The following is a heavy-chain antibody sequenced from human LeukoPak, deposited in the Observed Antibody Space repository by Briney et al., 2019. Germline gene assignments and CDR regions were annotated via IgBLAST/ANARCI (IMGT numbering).Heavy chain of an antibody. V-gene: IGHV5-51*01. Sequence: GASLQISCKGSGSIFTSYWIGWVRQLPGKGLEWMGIIYPGDSDTRYSPSFQGQVTISADKSISTAYLQWSSLKASDTAMYYCATSVPAAILGFDPWGQGTLVTVSS. CDR1: GSIFTSYW. CDR2: IYPGDSDT. J-gene: IGHJ5*02. CDR3: ATSVPAAILGFDP. D-gene: IGHD2-2*02.